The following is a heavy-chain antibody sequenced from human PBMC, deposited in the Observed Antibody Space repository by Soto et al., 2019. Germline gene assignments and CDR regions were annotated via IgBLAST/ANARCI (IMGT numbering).Heavy chain of an antibody. J-gene: IGHJ6*02. CDR2: TNSDGSST. CDR3: ARARVFYGMDV. Sequence: EVQLVESGGGLVQPGGSLRLSCAASGFTFSTYWMHWVRQAPGKGLVWVSRTNSDGSSTTYAESVKGRFTVSRDNAKNTLYLQMNSLRAEDTDVYYCARARVFYGMDVWGQGTTVTVSS. CDR1: GFTFSTYW. V-gene: IGHV3-74*01.